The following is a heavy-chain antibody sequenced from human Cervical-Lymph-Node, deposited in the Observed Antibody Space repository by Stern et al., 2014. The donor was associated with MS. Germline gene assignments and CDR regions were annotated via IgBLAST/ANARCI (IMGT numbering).Heavy chain of an antibody. CDR3: ATGWGSHLGELSLLSF. CDR1: EYTLTELS. D-gene: IGHD3-16*02. Sequence: VQLVQSGAEEKKPGASVKVSCKVSEYTLTELSMYWVRQAPGTGLEWLGGFDPEDGETVYAQNFQGRVTMTEDTSTDTAYMELSSLRSEDTAVYYCATGWGSHLGELSLLSFWGQGTLVTVSS. V-gene: IGHV1-24*01. CDR2: FDPEDGET. J-gene: IGHJ4*02.